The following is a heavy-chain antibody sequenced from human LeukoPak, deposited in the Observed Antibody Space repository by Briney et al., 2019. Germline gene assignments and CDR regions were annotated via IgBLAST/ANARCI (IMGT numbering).Heavy chain of an antibody. CDR2: IYPGDSDT. CDR3: ARHVSVVPAAPNYYYYYMDV. Sequence: GESLKISCKGSGYSFSTYWIGWVRQMPGKGLEWMGVIYPGDSDTRYSPSFQGHVTISADKSISTAYLQWSSLKASDTAMYYCARHVSVVPAAPNYYYYYMDVWGKGTTVTVSS. CDR1: GYSFSTYW. D-gene: IGHD2-2*01. V-gene: IGHV5-51*01. J-gene: IGHJ6*03.